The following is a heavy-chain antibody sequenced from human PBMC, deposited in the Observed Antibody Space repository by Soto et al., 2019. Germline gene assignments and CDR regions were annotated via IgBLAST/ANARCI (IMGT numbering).Heavy chain of an antibody. Sequence: RASVKVSCKASGYTFTSYGISWVRQAPGQGLEWMGWISAYNGNTNYAQKLQGRVTMTTDTSTSTAYMKLRSLRSDDTAVYYCARVVAAAPYDILTGYYKGWFDPWGQGTLVTVSS. V-gene: IGHV1-18*04. CDR2: ISAYNGNT. D-gene: IGHD3-9*01. J-gene: IGHJ5*02. CDR3: ARVVAAAPYDILTGYYKGWFDP. CDR1: GYTFTSYG.